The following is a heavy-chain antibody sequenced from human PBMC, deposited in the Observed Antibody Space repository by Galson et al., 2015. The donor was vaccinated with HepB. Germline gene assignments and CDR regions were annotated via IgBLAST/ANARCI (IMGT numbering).Heavy chain of an antibody. D-gene: IGHD1-14*01. Sequence: SVKVSCKASGYTFTSYGISWVRQAPGQGLEWMGWISAYNGNTNYAQKLQGRVTMTTDTSTSTAYMELRSLRSDDTAVYYCARVGARGTGRQQRIYYFDYWGQGTLVTVSS. J-gene: IGHJ4*02. CDR1: GYTFTSYG. CDR3: ARVGARGTGRQQRIYYFDY. CDR2: ISAYNGNT. V-gene: IGHV1-18*04.